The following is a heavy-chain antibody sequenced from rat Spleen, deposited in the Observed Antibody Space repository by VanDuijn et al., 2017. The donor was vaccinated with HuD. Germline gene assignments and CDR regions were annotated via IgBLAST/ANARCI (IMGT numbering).Heavy chain of an antibody. CDR2: IWAGGGT. Sequence: QVRLKESGPGLVQPSQTLSLTCTVSGFSLTTHHVSWVRQPPGKSLVWMGIIWAGGGTNYNSAVKSRLSISRDTSKSQVLLKMNSRQPEDTGTYYGGRHLREASGVMDAWGQGASVTVSS. CDR1: GFSLTTHH. CDR3: GRHLREASGVMDA. V-gene: IGHV2-72*01. J-gene: IGHJ4*01. D-gene: IGHD4-3*01.